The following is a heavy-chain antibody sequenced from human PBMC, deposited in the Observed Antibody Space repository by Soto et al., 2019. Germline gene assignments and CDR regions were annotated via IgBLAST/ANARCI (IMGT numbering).Heavy chain of an antibody. Sequence: GGSLRLSCAASGFTFSSYAMSWVRQAPGKGLEWVSAISGSGGSTYYADSVKGRFTISRDNSKNTLYLQMNSLRAEDTAVYYCAKEYYDILTGYSYFNWFDPWGQGTLVTVSS. CDR1: GFTFSSYA. J-gene: IGHJ5*02. CDR3: AKEYYDILTGYSYFNWFDP. D-gene: IGHD3-9*01. CDR2: ISGSGGST. V-gene: IGHV3-23*01.